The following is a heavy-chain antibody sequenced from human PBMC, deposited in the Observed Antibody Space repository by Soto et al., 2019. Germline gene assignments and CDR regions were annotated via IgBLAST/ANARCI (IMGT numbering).Heavy chain of an antibody. V-gene: IGHV1-18*01. D-gene: IGHD4-17*01. Sequence: QVQLVQSGAEVKKPGASVKVSCKASGYTFTSYGISWVRQAPGQGLEWMGWISAYNGNTNYAQKLQGRVTMTTDTSTGTAYMGGSARRPDTRAVFYWASGTTVETGNYWGQVTRVTVPS. J-gene: IGHJ4*02. CDR3: ASGTTVETGNY. CDR2: ISAYNGNT. CDR1: GYTFTSYG.